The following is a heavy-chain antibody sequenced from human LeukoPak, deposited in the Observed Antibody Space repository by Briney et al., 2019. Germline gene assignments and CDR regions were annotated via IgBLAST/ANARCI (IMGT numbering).Heavy chain of an antibody. CDR1: GCTFSNYV. CDR2: ISDSDGSR. D-gene: IGHD5-18*01. J-gene: IGHJ4*02. Sequence: GGALRLSCAASGCTFSNYVMCWVRQAPGKGLEWVSTISDSDGSRYYADSVKGRFTISRDNSKNTLFLQMNSLRAEDTAVYYCAKDGGGYKYDYYFDYWGQGTLVTVSS. CDR3: AKDGGGYKYDYYFDY. V-gene: IGHV3-23*01.